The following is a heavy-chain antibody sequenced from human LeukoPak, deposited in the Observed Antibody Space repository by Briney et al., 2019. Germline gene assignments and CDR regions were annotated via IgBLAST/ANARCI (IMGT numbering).Heavy chain of an antibody. V-gene: IGHV4-59*08. CDR2: IYYSGST. J-gene: IGHJ4*02. Sequence: SETLSLTCTVSSGSITNYYWSWIRQPPGKELEWIGYIYYSGSTNYDPSLQSRVTISVDTSKNQFSLRLSSVTAADTAVYYCARHDFWSGYCNYWGQGTLVTVSS. CDR3: ARHDFWSGYCNY. CDR1: SGSITNYY. D-gene: IGHD3-3*01.